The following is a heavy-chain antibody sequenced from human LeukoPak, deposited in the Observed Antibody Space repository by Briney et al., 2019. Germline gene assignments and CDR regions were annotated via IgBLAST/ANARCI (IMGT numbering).Heavy chain of an antibody. CDR3: ARLVPSSSWCDY. D-gene: IGHD6-6*01. V-gene: IGHV5-51*01. Sequence: GSGSSFTSXWIGXVRAXPGXXXXXMGIIYTGDSDNRYSPSFQGQVTISADKSISTAYLQWSSLKASDTAMYYCARLVPSSSWCDYWGQGTLVTVSS. J-gene: IGHJ4*02. CDR1: GSSFTSXW. CDR2: IYTGDSDN.